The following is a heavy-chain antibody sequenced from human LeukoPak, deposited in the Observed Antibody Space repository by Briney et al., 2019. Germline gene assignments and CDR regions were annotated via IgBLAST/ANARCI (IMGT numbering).Heavy chain of an antibody. Sequence: SETLSLTCTVSGGSISSYYWSWIRQPPGKGLEWIGYIYYSGSTNYNPSLKSRVTISVDTSKNQFSLKLCSVTAADTAVYYCAGYYGSGSNYWGQGTLVTVSS. V-gene: IGHV4-59*01. D-gene: IGHD3-10*01. CDR1: GGSISSYY. CDR2: IYYSGST. CDR3: AGYYGSGSNY. J-gene: IGHJ4*02.